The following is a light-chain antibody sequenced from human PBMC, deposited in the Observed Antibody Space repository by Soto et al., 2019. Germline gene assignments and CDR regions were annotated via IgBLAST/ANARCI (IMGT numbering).Light chain of an antibody. CDR2: GAS. Sequence: EIVMTQSPATLSVSPGERATLSCRASQSVSSNLAWYQQKPGQAPRLLIYGASTRATGIPARFSRSGSGTECTLTISNLQSEDYSGYYCQQYNNWRTFGQGTKVEIK. CDR3: QQYNNWRT. V-gene: IGKV3-15*01. CDR1: QSVSSN. J-gene: IGKJ1*01.